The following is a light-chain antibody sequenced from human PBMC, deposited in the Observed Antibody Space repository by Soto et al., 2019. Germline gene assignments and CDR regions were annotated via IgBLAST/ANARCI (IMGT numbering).Light chain of an antibody. J-gene: IGKJ1*01. CDR1: HTVTDY. CDR2: SAS. Sequence: DIQMTQSPSSLSASVGDRVTITCRAGHTVTDYLNWYQHKPGKAPKLLIYSASTLQSGVPSRFSGSGSGTDFTLTITSLQPEDFGTYYCHQTYSTPQTFGQGTKWIS. CDR3: HQTYSTPQT. V-gene: IGKV1-39*01.